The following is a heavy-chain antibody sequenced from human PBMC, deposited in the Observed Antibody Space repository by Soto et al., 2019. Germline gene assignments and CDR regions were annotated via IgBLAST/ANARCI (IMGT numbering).Heavy chain of an antibody. V-gene: IGHV1-3*01. CDR1: GYTFTSYA. CDR3: ARAWVVVTAPDY. CDR2: INAGNGNT. D-gene: IGHD2-21*02. Sequence: GASVKVSCKASGYTFTSYAMHSLRQAPGQRLEWMGWINAGNGNTKYSQKFQGRVTVTRDTSASTAYMELSSLRSEDTAVYYCARAWVVVTAPDYWGQGTLVNVSS. J-gene: IGHJ4*02.